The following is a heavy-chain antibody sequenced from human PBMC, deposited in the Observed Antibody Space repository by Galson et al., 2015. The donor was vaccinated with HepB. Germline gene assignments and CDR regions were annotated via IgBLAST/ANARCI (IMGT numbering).Heavy chain of an antibody. CDR3: ARALYCSNGECSLWSYGVLDY. CDR1: GGTFSNYA. D-gene: IGHD2-8*01. V-gene: IGHV1-69*06. CDR2: IISIFGTT. J-gene: IGHJ4*02. Sequence: SVKVSCKASGGTFSNYAISWVRQAPGQGLEWMGGIISIFGTTHYAQNFEGRLTITADKSTSTAYMELSTLRSEDTAVYYCARALYCSNGECSLWSYGVLDYWGQGTLVTVSS.